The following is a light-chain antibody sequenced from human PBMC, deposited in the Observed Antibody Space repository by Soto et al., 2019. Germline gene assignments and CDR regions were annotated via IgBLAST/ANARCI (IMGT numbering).Light chain of an antibody. CDR3: SAYTARSTLV. J-gene: IGLJ3*02. V-gene: IGLV2-14*01. CDR2: EVR. Sequence: QSALTQPASVSGSAGQSITISCSGTMRDVGAYNLVSWYQQHPGTAPKLIIYEVRNRPSGISSRFSGSRSGNTAYLTISGLQSEDEGDYNCSAYTARSTLVFGGGTKLTV. CDR1: MRDVGAYNL.